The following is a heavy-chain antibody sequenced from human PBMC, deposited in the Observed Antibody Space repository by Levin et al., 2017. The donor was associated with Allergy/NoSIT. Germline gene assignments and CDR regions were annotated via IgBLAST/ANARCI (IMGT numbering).Heavy chain of an antibody. CDR3: ARTDDYVWGSYRYTRGGLDY. CDR2: IWYDGSNK. CDR1: GFTFSSYG. Sequence: GESLKISCAASGFTFSSYGMHWVRQAPGKGLEWVAVIWYDGSNKYYADSVKGRFTISRDNSKNTLYLQMNSLRAEDTAVYYCARTDDYVWGSYRYTRGGLDYWGQGTLVTVSS. V-gene: IGHV3-33*01. J-gene: IGHJ4*02. D-gene: IGHD3-16*02.